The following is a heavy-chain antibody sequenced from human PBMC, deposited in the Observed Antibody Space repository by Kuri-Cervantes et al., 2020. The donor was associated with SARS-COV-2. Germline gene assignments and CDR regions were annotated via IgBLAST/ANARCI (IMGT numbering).Heavy chain of an antibody. V-gene: IGHV3-23*01. D-gene: IGHD3-22*01. Sequence: GGSLRLSCAASGFPFNSYAMSWVRQAPEKGLEWVSAIGGSGGSTYYADSVKGRFTISRDNSKNTLYLQMNSLRAEDTAVYYCAKAGRQIHYYDSSGYYGYWGQGTLVTVSS. CDR2: IGGSGGST. CDR3: AKAGRQIHYYDSSGYYGY. CDR1: GFPFNSYA. J-gene: IGHJ4*02.